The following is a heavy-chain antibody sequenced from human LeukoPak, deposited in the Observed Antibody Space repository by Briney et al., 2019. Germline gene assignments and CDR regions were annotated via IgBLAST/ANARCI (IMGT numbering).Heavy chain of an antibody. D-gene: IGHD3-22*01. CDR2: MNPNSGNT. V-gene: IGHV1-8*01. CDR1: GYTFTRYG. CDR3: ASGDDSSGYYYAYDY. J-gene: IGHJ4*02. Sequence: ASVKVSCKASGYTFTRYGISWVRQAPGQGLEWMGWMNPNSGNTGYAQKFQGRVTMTRNTSISTAYMELSSLRSEDTAVYYCASGDDSSGYYYAYDYWGQGTLVTVSS.